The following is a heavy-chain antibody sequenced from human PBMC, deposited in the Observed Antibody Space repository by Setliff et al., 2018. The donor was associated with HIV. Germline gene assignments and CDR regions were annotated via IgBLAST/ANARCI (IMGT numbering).Heavy chain of an antibody. J-gene: IGHJ5*01. V-gene: IGHV3-53*01. CDR1: GITVSTNF. CDR3: ASGALSRLLEWLSLDS. CDR2: IDSGGSA. Sequence: LRLSCVASGITVSTNFMTWIRQAPGKGLQWVSVIDSGGSAFYTDAVKGRFTVSRDNSQNTLYLQMSRLRVDDTGVYFCASGALSRLLEWLSLDSWGQGTQVTVSS. D-gene: IGHD3-3*01.